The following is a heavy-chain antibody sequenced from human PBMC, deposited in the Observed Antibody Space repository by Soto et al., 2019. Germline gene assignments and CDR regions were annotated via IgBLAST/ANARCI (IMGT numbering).Heavy chain of an antibody. CDR3: ARAQKDTATYAFDI. CDR2: ISSSSSTI. CDR1: GFTFSSYS. Sequence: PGGSLRLSCAASGFTFSSYSMNWVRQAPGKGLEWVSYISSSSSTIYYADSVKGRFTISRDNAKNSLYLQMNSLRAEDTAVYYCARAQKDTATYAFDIWGQGTMVTVSS. J-gene: IGHJ3*02. D-gene: IGHD5-18*01. V-gene: IGHV3-48*01.